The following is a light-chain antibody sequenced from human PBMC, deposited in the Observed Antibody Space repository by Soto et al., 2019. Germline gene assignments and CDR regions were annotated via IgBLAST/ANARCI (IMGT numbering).Light chain of an antibody. Sequence: DIQMTQSPSSLSASVGDRVTITCQASQDISKFLNWYQQKPGKAPKLLIHDASSLKTGVPSRFSGSGSGTDFTFTINSLQPDDIATYFCQQHHVLPITFGQGTRLEIK. CDR3: QQHHVLPIT. CDR2: DAS. J-gene: IGKJ5*01. V-gene: IGKV1-33*01. CDR1: QDISKF.